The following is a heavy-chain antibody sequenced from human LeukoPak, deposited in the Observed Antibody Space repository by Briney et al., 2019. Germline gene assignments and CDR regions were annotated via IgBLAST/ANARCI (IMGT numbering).Heavy chain of an antibody. CDR3: AKAVYDTSGHYYYYFDY. CDR1: GFTFSRYA. Sequence: GGSLRLSCAASGFTFSRYAMNWVRQAPGKGLEWVSALSGSATTAFYADSVKGRFTISRDNSKNTLFLQMNSLRAEDTAVYYCAKAVYDTSGHYYYYFDYWGQGTLVTVSS. J-gene: IGHJ4*02. D-gene: IGHD3-22*01. V-gene: IGHV3-23*01. CDR2: LSGSATTA.